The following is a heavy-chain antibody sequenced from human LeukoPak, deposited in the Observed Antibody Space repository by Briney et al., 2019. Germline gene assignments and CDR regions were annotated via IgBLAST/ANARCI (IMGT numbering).Heavy chain of an antibody. CDR2: IWYDGSNK. CDR3: ARDRGDSTSWYVTDY. D-gene: IGHD2-2*01. V-gene: IGHV3-33*01. Sequence: GGSLRLSCAASGFTFSSFGMHWVGQAPGKGLEWVAVIWYDGSNKYYADSVKGRFTISRDNSKNALYLQMNSLRAEDTAVYYCARDRGDSTSWYVTDYWGQGTLVTVSS. J-gene: IGHJ4*02. CDR1: GFTFSSFG.